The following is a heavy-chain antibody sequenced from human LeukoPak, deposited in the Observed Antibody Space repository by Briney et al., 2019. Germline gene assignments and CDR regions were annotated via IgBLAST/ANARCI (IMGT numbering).Heavy chain of an antibody. J-gene: IGHJ5*02. Sequence: PSETLSLTCTGSGGSISSYYWSWIRQPPGKGLEWIGYIYYSGSTNYNPSLKSRVTISVDTSKNQFSLKLSSVTAADTAVYYCASWGYYYDSSGYYSTKRYNWFDPWGQGTLVTVSS. D-gene: IGHD3-22*01. CDR2: IYYSGST. CDR1: GGSISSYY. V-gene: IGHV4-59*01. CDR3: ASWGYYYDSSGYYSTKRYNWFDP.